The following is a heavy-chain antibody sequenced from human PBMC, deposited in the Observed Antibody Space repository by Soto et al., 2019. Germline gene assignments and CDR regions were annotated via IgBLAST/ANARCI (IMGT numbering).Heavy chain of an antibody. CDR3: ARDGGVVTDRWSFQH. CDR2: IYHSGST. V-gene: IGHV4-30-2*01. J-gene: IGHJ1*01. Sequence: NPSETLSLTCAVSGGSISSGGYSWSWIRQPPGKGLEWIGYIYHSGSTYHNPSLKSRVTISVDRSKNQFSLKLSSVTAADTAVYYCARDGGVVTDRWSFQHWGQGTLVTVSS. D-gene: IGHD2-21*02. CDR1: GGSISSGGYS.